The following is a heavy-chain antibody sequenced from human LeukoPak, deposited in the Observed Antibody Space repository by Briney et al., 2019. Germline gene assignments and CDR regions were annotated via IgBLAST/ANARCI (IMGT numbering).Heavy chain of an antibody. V-gene: IGHV4-39*02. CDR2: IYYSGST. Sequence: SETLSLTCTVSGGSISSSSYYWGWIRQPPGKGLEWIGSIYYSGSTYYNPSLKSRVTISVDTSKNQFSPKLSSVTAADTAVYFCARDLLVVAGTDYWGQGTLVTVSS. J-gene: IGHJ4*02. D-gene: IGHD6-19*01. CDR3: ARDLLVVAGTDY. CDR1: GGSISSSSYY.